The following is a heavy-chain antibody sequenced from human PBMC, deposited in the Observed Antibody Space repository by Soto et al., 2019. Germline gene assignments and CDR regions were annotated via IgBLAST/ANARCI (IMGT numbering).Heavy chain of an antibody. CDR3: ARREVASTRGASDI. CDR2: IYSSGST. Sequence: SETLSLTCAVSGGSISGFFWSWIRQPPGKGLEWIGYIYSSGSTTYNPSLKSRATISLDTSKNQFSLRLSSVTAADTAVYYCARREVASTRGASDIWGQGTMVTVSS. V-gene: IGHV4-4*09. J-gene: IGHJ3*02. D-gene: IGHD2-15*01. CDR1: GGSISGFF.